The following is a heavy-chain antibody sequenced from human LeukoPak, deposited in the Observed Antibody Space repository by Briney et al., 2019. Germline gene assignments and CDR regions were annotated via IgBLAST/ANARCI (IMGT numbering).Heavy chain of an antibody. J-gene: IGHJ4*02. CDR3: AKEPEGLTTESH. CDR1: GGTFNNYI. Sequence: SVKVSCKTSGGTFNNYIISWVRQAPGQGLEWVGTIILILDIANYAQKFQGRVAITADTSTSTAYMELSDLGSEDTAVYFCAKEPEGLTTESHWGQGTLVTVSS. V-gene: IGHV1-69*04. CDR2: IILILDIA. D-gene: IGHD1-14*01.